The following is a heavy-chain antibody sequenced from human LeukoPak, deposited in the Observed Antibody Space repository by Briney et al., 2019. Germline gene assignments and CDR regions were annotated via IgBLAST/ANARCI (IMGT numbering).Heavy chain of an antibody. J-gene: IGHJ3*02. V-gene: IGHV3-74*01. Sequence: GGSLRLSCAASGFTFSRHWMHWVRQTPEKGLVWVSRINTDGSVTTYADSVKGRFTISRDNAKNTLYLQMNSLRAEDTAVYYCARDSTYCSGGGCYSDDAFDIWGQGTMVSVSS. CDR1: GFTFSRHW. CDR3: ARDSTYCSGGGCYSDDAFDI. CDR2: INTDGSVT. D-gene: IGHD2-15*01.